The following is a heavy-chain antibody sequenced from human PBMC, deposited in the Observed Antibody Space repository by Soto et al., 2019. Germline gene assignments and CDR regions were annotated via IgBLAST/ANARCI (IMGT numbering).Heavy chain of an antibody. CDR2: ISTSSSYI. CDR1: GFTFSSYS. D-gene: IGHD2-2*01. Sequence: EVQLVESGGGLVKPGGSLRLSCAASGFTFSSYSMNWVRQAPGKGLEWVSSISTSSSYIYYADSVKGRFTISRDNAKNSLYLQMNSLRAEDTAVYYCARETYCSSTSCYLPGSYEQDAFDIWRQGTMVTVSS. CDR3: ARETYCSSTSCYLPGSYEQDAFDI. J-gene: IGHJ3*02. V-gene: IGHV3-21*01.